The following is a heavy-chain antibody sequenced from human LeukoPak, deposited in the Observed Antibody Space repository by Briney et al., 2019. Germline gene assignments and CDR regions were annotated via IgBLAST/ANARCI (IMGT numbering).Heavy chain of an antibody. V-gene: IGHV1-69*05. Sequence: ASVKVSCKASGGTFSSYAISWVRQAPGQGLEWMGGIIPILGTANYAQKFQGRVTITTDESTSTAYMELSSLRSEDTAVYYCARHSSGWYLDDYWGQGTLVTVSS. CDR3: ARHSSGWYLDDY. CDR1: GGTFSSYA. J-gene: IGHJ4*02. D-gene: IGHD6-19*01. CDR2: IIPILGTA.